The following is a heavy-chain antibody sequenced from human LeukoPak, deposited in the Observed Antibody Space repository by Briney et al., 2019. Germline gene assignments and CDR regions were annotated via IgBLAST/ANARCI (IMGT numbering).Heavy chain of an antibody. CDR1: GFTFSSYA. CDR3: VVVNPPVGDY. J-gene: IGHJ4*02. V-gene: IGHV3-30*01. D-gene: IGHD3-22*01. CDR2: ISYDGSNK. Sequence: GGSLRLSCAASGFTFSSYAMHWVRQAPGKGLEWVAVISYDGSNKYYADSVKGRFTISRDNSKNTLYLQMNSLRAEGTAVYYCVVVNPPVGDYWGQGTLVTVSS.